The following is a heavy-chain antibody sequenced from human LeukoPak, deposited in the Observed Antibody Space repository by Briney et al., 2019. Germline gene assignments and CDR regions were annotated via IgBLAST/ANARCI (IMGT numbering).Heavy chain of an antibody. D-gene: IGHD2-15*01. Sequence: PSETLSLTCTVSGGSINSGSYYWGWIRQPPGKGLEWIGSIYYSGSTYYNPSLKSRVTISVDTSKNQFSLKLSSVTAADTAVYYCARDPGCSGGSCYSGYFDYWGQGTLVTVSS. CDR2: IYYSGST. V-gene: IGHV4-39*07. CDR3: ARDPGCSGGSCYSGYFDY. J-gene: IGHJ4*02. CDR1: GGSINSGSYY.